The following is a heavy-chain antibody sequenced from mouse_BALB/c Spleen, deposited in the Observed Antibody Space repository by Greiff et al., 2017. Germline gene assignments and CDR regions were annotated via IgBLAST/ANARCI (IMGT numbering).Heavy chain of an antibody. V-gene: IGHV1-9*01. CDR2: ILPGSGST. CDR1: GYTFSSYW. J-gene: IGHJ3*01. Sequence: VQLQQSGAELMKPGASVKISCKATGYTFSSYWIEWVKQRPGHGLEWIGEILPGSGSTNYNEKFKGKATFTADTSSNTAYMQLSSLTSEDSAVYYCARYGNHGGFAYWGQGTLVTVSA. CDR3: ARYGNHGGFAY. D-gene: IGHD2-1*01.